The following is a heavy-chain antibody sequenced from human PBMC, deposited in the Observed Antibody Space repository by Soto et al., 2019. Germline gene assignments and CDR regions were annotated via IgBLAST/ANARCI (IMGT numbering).Heavy chain of an antibody. CDR2: IDPTDGST. Sequence: QVQLVQSGAEVKKAGASVKVSCKASGYTFTSNYMHWVRQAPGQGLEWMGIIDPTDGSTTYAQKFQGRVTLTGDTSTSTVYMELGSLRFNDTAVYYCARSYHYDSSGFYYWVQGTLVTVSS. CDR1: GYTFTSNY. CDR3: ARSYHYDSSGFYY. J-gene: IGHJ4*02. V-gene: IGHV1-46*01. D-gene: IGHD3-22*01.